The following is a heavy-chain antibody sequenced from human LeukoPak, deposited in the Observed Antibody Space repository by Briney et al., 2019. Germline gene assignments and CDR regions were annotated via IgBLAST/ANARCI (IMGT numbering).Heavy chain of an antibody. CDR1: GYTFTSYG. J-gene: IGHJ5*02. Sequence: GASVKVSCKASGYTFTSYGISWVRQAPGQGLEWMGWISPYNGNTNYAQKLQGRVTITTDTSTSTAYMELRSLRSDDTAVYYCAGANIAAAWVNWFDPWGQGTLVTVSS. V-gene: IGHV1-18*01. CDR3: AGANIAAAWVNWFDP. D-gene: IGHD6-13*01. CDR2: ISPYNGNT.